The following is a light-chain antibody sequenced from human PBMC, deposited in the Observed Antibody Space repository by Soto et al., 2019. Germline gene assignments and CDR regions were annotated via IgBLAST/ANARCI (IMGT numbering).Light chain of an antibody. CDR2: RNN. J-gene: IGLJ2*01. V-gene: IGLV1-47*01. CDR3: AAWDDSLSGYVV. CDR1: SSNIGSNY. Sequence: QSVLTQPPSASGTPGQRVTISCSGSSSNIGSNYVYWYQQLPGTAPKLLIYRNNQRPSGVPDRFSGSKSGTSASLAISGLLSADEDDYYCAAWDDSLSGYVVFGGGTKLTVL.